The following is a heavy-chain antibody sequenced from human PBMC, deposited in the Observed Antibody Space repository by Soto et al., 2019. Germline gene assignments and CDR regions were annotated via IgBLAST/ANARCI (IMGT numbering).Heavy chain of an antibody. CDR3: FADWRWGTNLQH. Sequence: EVQLVESGGGLVKPGGSLRLSCAASGFTFSNAWMTWVRRAPGKGLEWVGRVKSKTDGGTIDYGADVKGRFTISRDESKDTVYLQMDSLQTEDTAVYYRFADWRWGTNLQHRGQGTQVTVSS. CDR2: VKSKTDGGTI. D-gene: IGHD3-10*01. CDR1: GFTFSNAW. J-gene: IGHJ1*01. V-gene: IGHV3-15*07.